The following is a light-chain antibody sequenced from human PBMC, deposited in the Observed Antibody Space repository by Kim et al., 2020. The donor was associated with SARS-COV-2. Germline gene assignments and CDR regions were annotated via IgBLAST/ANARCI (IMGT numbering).Light chain of an antibody. CDR2: AAS. V-gene: IGKV1-39*01. CDR3: QQSYSTPYT. J-gene: IGKJ2*01. Sequence: DIQMTQSPSSLSASVGDRVTITCRASQTIGIYLNWYQHKPGKAPKLLIYAASSLQSGVPSSFSGSGSGTDFTLTISSLQPEDFATYYCQQSYSTPYTLGQGTKLDI. CDR1: QTIGIY.